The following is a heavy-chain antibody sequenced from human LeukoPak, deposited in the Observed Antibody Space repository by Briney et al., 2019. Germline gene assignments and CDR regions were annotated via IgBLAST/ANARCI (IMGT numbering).Heavy chain of an antibody. V-gene: IGHV4-39*07. CDR1: GGSISSSSYY. Sequence: SETLSLTCTVSGGSISSSSYYWGWIRQPPGKGLEWIGSIYYSGSTYYNPSLKSRVTISVDTPKNQFSLKLSSVTAADTAVYYCARGRCSSTSCYTEYYYYYMDVWGKGTTVTVSS. J-gene: IGHJ6*03. CDR3: ARGRCSSTSCYTEYYYYYMDV. D-gene: IGHD2-2*02. CDR2: IYYSGST.